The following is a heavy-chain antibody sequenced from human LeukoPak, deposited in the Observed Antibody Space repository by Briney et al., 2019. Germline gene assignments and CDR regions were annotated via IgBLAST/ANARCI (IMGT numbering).Heavy chain of an antibody. CDR2: IHDSGST. J-gene: IGHJ4*02. Sequence: SETLSLTCTVSGGSMSNYFWSWIRRPPGKGLEWIGYIHDSGSTNYNPSLKSRVTISIDTSKNQFSLKLSSVTAADMAVYYCARRAVGTFDYWGQGTLVTVSS. CDR3: ARRAVGTFDY. D-gene: IGHD6-13*01. V-gene: IGHV4-59*08. CDR1: GGSMSNYF.